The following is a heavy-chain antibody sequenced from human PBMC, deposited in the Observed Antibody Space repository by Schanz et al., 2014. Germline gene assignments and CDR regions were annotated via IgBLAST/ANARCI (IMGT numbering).Heavy chain of an antibody. CDR3: AKDPSHGDYDYYFDY. D-gene: IGHD3-22*01. CDR1: GFTFSTYA. J-gene: IGHJ4*02. V-gene: IGHV3-23*01. CDR2: ISGSGGST. Sequence: EGQLLDSGGGLVQPGGSLRLSCAASGFTFSTYAMSWVRQAPGKGLEWVSAISGSGGSTYYADSEKGRFTISRDNSKNTLYLQMNSLRAEDTAVYYCAKDPSHGDYDYYFDYWGQGTLVTVSS.